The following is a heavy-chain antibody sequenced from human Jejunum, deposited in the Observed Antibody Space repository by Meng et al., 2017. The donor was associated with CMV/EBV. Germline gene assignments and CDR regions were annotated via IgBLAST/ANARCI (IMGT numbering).Heavy chain of an antibody. CDR2: IREDGSET. D-gene: IGHD6-19*01. V-gene: IGHV3-7*01. Sequence: FSNSWMTWVRQAPGKGLEWVANIREDGSETYHVASMKGRFTISRDHAENSLYLQMNSLRAEDTAVYYCARDNGGKYNRGWYDALDIWGQGTMVTVSS. CDR1: FSNSW. CDR3: ARDNGGKYNRGWYDALDI. J-gene: IGHJ3*02.